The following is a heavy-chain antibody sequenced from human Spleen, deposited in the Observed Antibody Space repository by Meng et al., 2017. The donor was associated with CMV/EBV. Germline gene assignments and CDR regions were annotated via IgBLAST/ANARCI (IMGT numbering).Heavy chain of an antibody. J-gene: IGHJ4*02. D-gene: IGHD2-2*02. Sequence: GESLKISCAASGFTFSSYSMNWVRQAPGKGLEWVSYFSSSSSTIYYADSVKGRFTISRDNAKNSLYLQMNSLRAEDTAVYYCARDRCSSTSCYTEQHTDFDYWGQGTLVTVSS. CDR2: FSSSSSTI. CDR1: GFTFSSYS. CDR3: ARDRCSSTSCYTEQHTDFDY. V-gene: IGHV3-48*04.